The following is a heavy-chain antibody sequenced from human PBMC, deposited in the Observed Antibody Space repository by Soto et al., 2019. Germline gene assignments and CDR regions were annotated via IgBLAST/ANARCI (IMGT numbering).Heavy chain of an antibody. J-gene: IGHJ5*02. V-gene: IGHV1-8*01. CDR2: MNPNSGNT. Sequence: ASVKVSCKASGYTFTSYDINWVRQATGQGLEWMGWMNPNSGNTGYAQKFQGRVTMTRNTSISPAYMELSSLRSEDTAVYYCARASPDYEGWFDPWGQGTLVTVSS. CDR3: ARASPDYEGWFDP. CDR1: GYTFTSYD. D-gene: IGHD4-17*01.